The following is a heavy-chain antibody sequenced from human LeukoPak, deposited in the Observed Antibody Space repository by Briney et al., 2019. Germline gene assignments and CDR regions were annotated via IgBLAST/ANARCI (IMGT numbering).Heavy chain of an antibody. CDR3: ARVVYGSFDF. Sequence: GGSLRLSCAASGFTFSNYGIHWVRQAPGKGLDWVTFIRSDGSIKYYADSVKGRFTISRDNSKNTLYLQMNSLRAEDTAVYYCARVVYGSFDFWGRGTLVTVSS. V-gene: IGHV3-30*02. J-gene: IGHJ2*01. CDR1: GFTFSNYG. CDR2: IRSDGSIK. D-gene: IGHD5-24*01.